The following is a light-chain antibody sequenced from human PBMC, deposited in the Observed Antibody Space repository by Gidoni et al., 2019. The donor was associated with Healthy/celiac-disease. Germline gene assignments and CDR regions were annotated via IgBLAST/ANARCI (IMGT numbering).Light chain of an antibody. Sequence: DIQLTPSPSFLSASVGDKVTITCRACQSISIYLNWYQQKPEKAPKLLIYAASSLKSGVPSRFSGSGARTYFTLTSSRLQPEDFATYYCQCGNSTPTFGQGTRLEIK. V-gene: IGKV1-39*02. J-gene: IGKJ5*01. CDR3: QCGNSTPT. CDR2: AAS. CDR1: QSISIY.